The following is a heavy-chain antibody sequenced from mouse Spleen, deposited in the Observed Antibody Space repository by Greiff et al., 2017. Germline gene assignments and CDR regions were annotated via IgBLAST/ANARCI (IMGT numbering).Heavy chain of an antibody. J-gene: IGHJ3*01. V-gene: IGHV2-6*01. Sequence: VQLQQSGPGLVAPSQSLSITCTVSGFSLTSYGVDWVRQSPGKGLEWLGVIWGGGSTNYNSALKSRLSIGKDNSKSQVFLKMNSLQTDDTAMYYCASGPPWFAYWGQGTLVTVSA. CDR1: GFSLTSYG. CDR2: IWGGGST. CDR3: ASGPPWFAY.